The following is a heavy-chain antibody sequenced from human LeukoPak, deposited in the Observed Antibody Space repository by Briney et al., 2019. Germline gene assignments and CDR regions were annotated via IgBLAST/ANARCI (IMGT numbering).Heavy chain of an antibody. J-gene: IGHJ3*02. CDR2: IRGGGTSE. D-gene: IGHD4-17*01. Sequence: GGSLRLSCTASGFTFSAYAMMWVRQAPGKGPEWVSAIRGGGTSEFYADSVKGRFRISRDNSKDTLFLKMTSLRAEDTAVYYCARDPNGDYIGAFDMWGPGTMVTVSS. V-gene: IGHV3-23*01. CDR1: GFTFSAYA. CDR3: ARDPNGDYIGAFDM.